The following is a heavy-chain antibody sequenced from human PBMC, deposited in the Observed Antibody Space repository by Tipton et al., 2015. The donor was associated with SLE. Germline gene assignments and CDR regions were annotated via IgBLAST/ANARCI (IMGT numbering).Heavy chain of an antibody. Sequence: QVQLVQSGAEVKKSGASVKVSCKASGYSFTSYYIHWVRQAPGQGLEWMGWINPNSGGTNYAQKFQGRVTMTRDTSISTAYMELSGLTSDDTAVYYCARVLEVYGSIWYDGGDGFDIWGQGTRVTVSS. CDR1: GYSFTSYY. D-gene: IGHD6-13*01. V-gene: IGHV1-2*02. J-gene: IGHJ3*02. CDR2: INPNSGGT. CDR3: ARVLEVYGSIWYDGGDGFDI.